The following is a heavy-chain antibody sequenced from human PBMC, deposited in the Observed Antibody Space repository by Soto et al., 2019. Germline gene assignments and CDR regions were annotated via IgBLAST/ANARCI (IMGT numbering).Heavy chain of an antibody. CDR3: ARASYGSGSYKGSNYYGMDV. J-gene: IGHJ6*02. D-gene: IGHD3-10*01. Sequence: LSLTCTVSGGSVSSGSYYWSWIRQPPGKGLEWIGYIYYSGSTNYNPSLKSRVTISVDTSKNQFSLKLSSVTAADTAVYYCARASYGSGSYKGSNYYGMDVWGQGTTVTVSS. V-gene: IGHV4-61*01. CDR1: GGSVSSGSYY. CDR2: IYYSGST.